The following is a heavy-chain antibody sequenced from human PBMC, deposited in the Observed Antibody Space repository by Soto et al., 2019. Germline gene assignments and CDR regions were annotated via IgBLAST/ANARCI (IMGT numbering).Heavy chain of an antibody. J-gene: IGHJ6*01. Sequence: VGSLRLSCASSGFTFSSYAMSCVRHAPGKWLEWVSAISGSGGSTYYADSVKGRFTISRDNSKNTLYLQMNSLRAEDTAVYYCAKSTRKYSYYGMEVLGQGTTGIVS. CDR1: GFTFSSYA. CDR3: AKSTRKYSYYGMEV. CDR2: ISGSGGST. V-gene: IGHV3-23*01.